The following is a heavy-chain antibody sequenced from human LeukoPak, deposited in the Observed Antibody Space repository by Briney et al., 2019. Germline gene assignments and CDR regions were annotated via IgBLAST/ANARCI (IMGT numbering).Heavy chain of an antibody. CDR1: GFTFSSFG. CDR3: ATPIDRAGHAFDI. V-gene: IGHV3-23*01. CDR2: ISGSGGST. D-gene: IGHD6-19*01. Sequence: GGSLRLSCAASGFTFSSFGMSWVRQAPGKGLEWVSAISGSGGSTYYADSVKGRFTISRDNSKNSLYLQMNSLRTEDTALYYCATPIDRAGHAFDIWGQGTMVTVSS. J-gene: IGHJ3*02.